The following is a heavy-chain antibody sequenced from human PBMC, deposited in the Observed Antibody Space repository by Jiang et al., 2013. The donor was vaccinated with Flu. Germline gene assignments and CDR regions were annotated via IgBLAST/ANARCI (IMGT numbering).Heavy chain of an antibody. CDR1: GGSISSSSYY. D-gene: IGHD3-22*01. V-gene: IGHV4-39*01. CDR3: ARLDDSSGYSAFDI. CDR2: IYYSGST. Sequence: SGSGLVKPSETLSLTCTVSGGSISSSSYYWGWIRQPPGKGLEWIGSIYYSGSTYYNPSLKSRVTISVDTSKNQFSLKLSSVTAADTAVYYCARLDDSSGYSAFDIWGQGTMVTVSS. J-gene: IGHJ3*02.